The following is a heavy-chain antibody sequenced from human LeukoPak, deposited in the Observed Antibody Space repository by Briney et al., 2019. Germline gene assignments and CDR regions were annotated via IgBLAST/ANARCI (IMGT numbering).Heavy chain of an antibody. J-gene: IGHJ4*02. CDR1: GGSISSSSYY. V-gene: IGHV4-39*01. Sequence: SETLSLTCTVSGGSISSSSYYWGWIRQPPGKGLEWIGSIYYSGSTYYNPSFKSRVTISVDTSKNQFSLKLSSVTAADTAVYYCARHRYRYYYDSSGYYDYWGQGTLVTVSS. D-gene: IGHD3-22*01. CDR3: ARHRYRYYYDSSGYYDY. CDR2: IYYSGST.